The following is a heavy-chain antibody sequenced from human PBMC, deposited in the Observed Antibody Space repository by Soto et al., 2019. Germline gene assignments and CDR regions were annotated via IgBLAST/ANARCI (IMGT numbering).Heavy chain of an antibody. CDR2: ISSNGGST. D-gene: IGHD6-19*01. CDR3: ARGVAGTRPYYYYGMDV. CDR1: GFTFSSYA. Sequence: EVQLVESGGGLVQPGGSLRLSCAASGFTFSSYAMHWVRQAPGKGLEYVSAISSNGGSTYYANSVKGRFTISRDNSKNTLYLQMGSLRAEDMAVYYCARGVAGTRPYYYYGMDVWGQGTTVTVSS. J-gene: IGHJ6*02. V-gene: IGHV3-64*01.